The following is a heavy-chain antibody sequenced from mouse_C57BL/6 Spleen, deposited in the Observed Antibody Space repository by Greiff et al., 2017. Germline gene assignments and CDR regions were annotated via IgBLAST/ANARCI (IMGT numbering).Heavy chain of an antibody. CDR1: GFTFSDYG. CDR3: ARTHYGSSYDYAMDY. CDR2: ISSGSSTI. J-gene: IGHJ4*01. Sequence: EVQGVESGGGLVKPGGSLKLSCAASGFTFSDYGMHWVRQAPEKGLEWVAYISSGSSTIYYADTVKGRFTLSRDNAKNTLFLQMTSLRSEETAMYYCARTHYGSSYDYAMDYGGQGTSVTVSS. D-gene: IGHD1-1*01. V-gene: IGHV5-17*01.